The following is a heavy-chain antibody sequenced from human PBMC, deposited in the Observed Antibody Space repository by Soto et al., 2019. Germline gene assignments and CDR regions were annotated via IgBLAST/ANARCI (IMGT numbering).Heavy chain of an antibody. V-gene: IGHV3-53*01. D-gene: IGHD1-1*01. Sequence: RLSCAASGFTFSSYAMHWVRQAPGKGLEWVSALYDVDGSFYSDSVKGRFTTSSDSSKTTVYLQTNYLRPADTAVYYCATWHEREHAYDVWGQGTTVTVSS. CDR2: LYDVDGS. J-gene: IGHJ3*01. CDR3: ATWHEREHAYDV. CDR1: GFTFSSYA.